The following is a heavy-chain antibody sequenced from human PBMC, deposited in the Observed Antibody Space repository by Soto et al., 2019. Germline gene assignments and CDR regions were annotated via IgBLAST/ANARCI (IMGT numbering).Heavy chain of an antibody. CDR3: TRGLASGDY. J-gene: IGHJ4*02. CDR1: GYIFTNFY. Sequence: QVQLVQPGAEVKKPGASVKFSCKASGYIFTNFYIHWVRQAPGQGLEWIGIINPNGGSTNYAQNFQGRVTMTRDPSTSTVYMDPSSLRSEDTAVYYCTRGLASGDYWGQGTLITVSS. CDR2: INPNGGST. V-gene: IGHV1-46*03. D-gene: IGHD6-6*01.